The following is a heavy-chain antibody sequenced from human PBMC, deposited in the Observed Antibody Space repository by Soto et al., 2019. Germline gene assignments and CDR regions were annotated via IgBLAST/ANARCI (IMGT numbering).Heavy chain of an antibody. CDR3: ASSVMATTHAFDI. J-gene: IGHJ3*02. Sequence: EVQLVESGGGLVQPGGSLRLSCAASGFTFSSYEMNWVRQAPGKGLEWVSYISSSGSTIYYADSVKGRFTISRDNAKNSLYLQMNSLRAEDTAVYYCASSVMATTHAFDIWGQGTRVTVSS. V-gene: IGHV3-48*03. D-gene: IGHD2-21*01. CDR2: ISSSGSTI. CDR1: GFTFSSYE.